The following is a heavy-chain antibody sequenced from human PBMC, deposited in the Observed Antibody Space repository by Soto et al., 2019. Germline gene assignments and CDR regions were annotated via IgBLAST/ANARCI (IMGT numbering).Heavy chain of an antibody. CDR2: ISDDGSNK. Sequence: QVQLVESGGGVVQPGRSLRLSCAASGFTFSSYGMHWVRQAPGKGLEWVAVISDDGSNKYYADSVKGRFTISRDNSKNTLYLQMNSLRAEDTAVYYCAKGDYYDSSGYYTSLFDYWGQGTLVTVSS. CDR3: AKGDYYDSSGYYTSLFDY. V-gene: IGHV3-30*18. J-gene: IGHJ4*02. D-gene: IGHD3-22*01. CDR1: GFTFSSYG.